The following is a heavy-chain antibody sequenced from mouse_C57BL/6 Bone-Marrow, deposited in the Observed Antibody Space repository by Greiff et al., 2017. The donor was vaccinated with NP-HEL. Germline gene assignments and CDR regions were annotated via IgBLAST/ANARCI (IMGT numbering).Heavy chain of an antibody. CDR3: ARSYSSEDY. CDR2: IYPGDGDT. CDR1: GYAFSSSW. D-gene: IGHD1-1*01. V-gene: IGHV1-82*01. J-gene: IGHJ2*01. Sequence: VKLQESGPELVKPGASVKISCKASGYAFSSSWMNWVKQRPGKGLEWIGRIYPGDGDTNYNGKFKGKATLTADKSSSTAYMQLSSLTSEDSAVYFCARSYSSEDYWGQGTTLTVSS.